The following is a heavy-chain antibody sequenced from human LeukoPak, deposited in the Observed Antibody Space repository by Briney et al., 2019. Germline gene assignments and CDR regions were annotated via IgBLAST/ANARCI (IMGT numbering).Heavy chain of an antibody. V-gene: IGHV1-46*01. CDR3: ARGYCSAASCSGSDAFDI. J-gene: IGHJ3*02. CDR2: INPSGGST. D-gene: IGHD2-15*01. Sequence: ASVKVSCKASGYTFTSYYMHWVRQAPGQGLEWMGIINPSGGSTSYAQKFQGRVTMTRDMSTSTVYMELSSLRSEDTAVYYCARGYCSAASCSGSDAFDIWGPGKMVTVSS. CDR1: GYTFTSYY.